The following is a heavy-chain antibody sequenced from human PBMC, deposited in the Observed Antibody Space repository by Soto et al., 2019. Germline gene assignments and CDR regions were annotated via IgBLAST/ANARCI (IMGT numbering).Heavy chain of an antibody. D-gene: IGHD6-19*01. Sequence: ASVKVSCKASGYTFTRHTMHWVRQAPGQGLEWMGWINVANGIPKYSQKFQGRVTFIRDTSANTTYMELSSLTSEDTAVYYCAREDPRGSAWYHWFGPWGQGTPVTVSS. J-gene: IGHJ5*02. CDR2: INVANGIP. CDR1: GYTFTRHT. CDR3: AREDPRGSAWYHWFGP. V-gene: IGHV1-3*01.